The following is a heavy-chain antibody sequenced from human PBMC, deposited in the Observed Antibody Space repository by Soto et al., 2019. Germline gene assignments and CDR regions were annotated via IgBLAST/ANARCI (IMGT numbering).Heavy chain of an antibody. CDR2: TYYNGDT. D-gene: IGHD6-19*01. V-gene: IGHV4-61*08. J-gene: IGHJ4*02. CDR1: DDSFRGAEYY. CDR3: ARGPAYIDGWRTFDL. Sequence: LSLTCTVSDDSFRGAEYYWSWIRQPLGKGPEWIGYTYYNGDTKYNPALRSRVTMSEDTSKNQFSLRLSSVNAADTAVYFCARGPAYIDGWRTFDLWGRGILVTVSS.